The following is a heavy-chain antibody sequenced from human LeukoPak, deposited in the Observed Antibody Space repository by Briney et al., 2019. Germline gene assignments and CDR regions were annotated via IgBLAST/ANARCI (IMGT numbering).Heavy chain of an antibody. CDR3: ARGLHYYGSGSYSHYYYYMDV. CDR2: INWNGGST. J-gene: IGHJ6*03. Sequence: PGGSLRLSCAASGFTFDDYGMSWVRQAPGKGLEWVSGINWNGGSTGYADSVKGRFTISRDNAKNSLYLQMNSLRAEDTALYYCARGLHYYGSGSYSHYYYYMDVWGKGTTVTVSS. CDR1: GFTFDDYG. V-gene: IGHV3-20*04. D-gene: IGHD3-10*01.